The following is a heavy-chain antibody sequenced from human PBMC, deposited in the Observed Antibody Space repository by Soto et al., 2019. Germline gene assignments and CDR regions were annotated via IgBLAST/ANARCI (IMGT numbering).Heavy chain of an antibody. J-gene: IGHJ6*02. V-gene: IGHV6-1*01. CDR3: ARDPQTSPHYSSSWYGGTYGMDV. D-gene: IGHD6-13*01. Sequence: SQTLSLTCAISGDSVSSNSAAWNWIRQSPSRGLEWLGRTYYRSKWYNDYAVSVKSRITINPDTSKNQFSLQLNSVTPEDTAVYYCARDPQTSPHYSSSWYGGTYGMDVWGQGTTVTVSS. CDR2: TYYRSKWYN. CDR1: GDSVSSNSAA.